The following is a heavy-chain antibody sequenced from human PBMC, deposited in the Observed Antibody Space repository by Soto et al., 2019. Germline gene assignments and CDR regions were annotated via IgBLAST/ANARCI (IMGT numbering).Heavy chain of an antibody. J-gene: IGHJ2*01. CDR2: ISSSSRYI. V-gene: IGHV3-21*01. D-gene: IGHD4-17*01. CDR1: GFTFSSYS. Sequence: EVQLVESGGGLVKPGGSLRLSCAASGFTFSSYSMNWVRQAPGKGLEWVSSISSSSRYIYYADSVKGRFTISRDNAKNSLYLQMNSLRAEDTAVYYCAGDRRTTVTTYSHWYFDLWGRGTLVTVSS. CDR3: AGDRRTTVTTYSHWYFDL.